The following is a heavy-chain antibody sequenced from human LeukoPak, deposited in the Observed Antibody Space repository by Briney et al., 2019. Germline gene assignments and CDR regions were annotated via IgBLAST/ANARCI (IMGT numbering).Heavy chain of an antibody. Sequence: EASVKVSCKASGYTFTSYGISWVRQAPGQGLEWMGWISAYNGNTNYAQKLQGRVTMTTDTSTSTAYMELRSLRSDDTAVYYCARDRGPTIAVPYYFDYWGQGTLVTVSS. CDR1: GYTFTSYG. V-gene: IGHV1-18*01. CDR2: ISAYNGNT. CDR3: ARDRGPTIAVPYYFDY. D-gene: IGHD6-19*01. J-gene: IGHJ4*02.